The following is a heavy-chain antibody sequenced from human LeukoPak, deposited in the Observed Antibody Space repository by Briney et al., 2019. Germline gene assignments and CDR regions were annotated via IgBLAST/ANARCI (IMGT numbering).Heavy chain of an antibody. J-gene: IGHJ4*02. D-gene: IGHD2-15*01. Sequence: GTSLRLSCAASGFTFNSYAIHWVRQAPGKGLEWVAVISYDGSINFYAASVKGRFTISRDNSKNTLYLQMNSLRIDDTALYFCARDRRYCSGGSCYFDYFFDYWGQGTLVTVSS. CDR3: ARDRRYCSGGSCYFDYFFDY. V-gene: IGHV3-30*04. CDR1: GFTFNSYA. CDR2: ISYDGSIN.